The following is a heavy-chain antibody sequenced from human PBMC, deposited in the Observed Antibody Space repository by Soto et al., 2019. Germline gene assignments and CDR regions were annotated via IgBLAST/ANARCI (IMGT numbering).Heavy chain of an antibody. V-gene: IGHV3-23*01. Sequence: GGSLRLSCAASGFTCSSYAMSWVRQAPGKGLEWVSAISGSGGSTYYADSVKGRFTISRDNSKNTLYLQMNSLRAEDTAVYYCAKDQAMIVVVPYFDYWGQGTLVTVSS. CDR2: ISGSGGST. J-gene: IGHJ4*02. D-gene: IGHD3-22*01. CDR3: AKDQAMIVVVPYFDY. CDR1: GFTCSSYA.